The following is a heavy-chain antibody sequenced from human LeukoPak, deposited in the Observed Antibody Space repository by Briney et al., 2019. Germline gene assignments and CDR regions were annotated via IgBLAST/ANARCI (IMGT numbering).Heavy chain of an antibody. V-gene: IGHV4-38-2*01. D-gene: IGHD1-1*01. CDR3: ARGVGTTGTTKYNWFDP. CDR2: IYHSGNT. J-gene: IGHJ5*02. CDR1: GYSISSGYY. Sequence: SETLSLICAVSGYSISSGYYWGWIRQPPGKGLEWIGSIYHSGNTYYNASLKSRVTISVDTSKNHFSLKLSSVTAADTAVYYCARGVGTTGTTKYNWFDPWGQGTLVTVSS.